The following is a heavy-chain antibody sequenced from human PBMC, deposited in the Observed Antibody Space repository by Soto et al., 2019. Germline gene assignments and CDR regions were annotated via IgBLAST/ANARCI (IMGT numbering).Heavy chain of an antibody. V-gene: IGHV1-24*01. Sequence: ASVKVSCKVSGYTLTELSMHWVRQAPGKGLEWMGGFDPEDGETIYAQKFQGRVTMTEDTSTDTAYMELSSLRSEDTAVYYCAKTLRLLEWLLYSLRYWGRVTPVPVYS. CDR3: AKTLRLLEWLLYSLRY. CDR1: GYTLTELS. J-gene: IGHJ4*01. D-gene: IGHD3-3*01. CDR2: FDPEDGET.